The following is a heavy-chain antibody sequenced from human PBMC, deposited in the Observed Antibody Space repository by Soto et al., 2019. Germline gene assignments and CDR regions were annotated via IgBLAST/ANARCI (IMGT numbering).Heavy chain of an antibody. J-gene: IGHJ3*02. CDR3: ARSYVWVNAFDI. Sequence: SETLSLTCSVSGTSVSNYYWSWIRQPPGKGLEWIGYIYHSGSTYYNPSLKSRVTISVDRSKNQFSLKLSSVTAADTAVYYCARSYVWVNAFDIWGQGTMVTVSS. CDR2: IYHSGST. CDR1: GTSVSNYY. D-gene: IGHD3-10*02. V-gene: IGHV4-59*02.